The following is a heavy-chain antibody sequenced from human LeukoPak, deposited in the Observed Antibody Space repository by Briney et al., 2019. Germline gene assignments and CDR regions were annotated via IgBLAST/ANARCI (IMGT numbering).Heavy chain of an antibody. J-gene: IGHJ4*02. CDR3: ARDMGLAYIVVVTLPDY. CDR2: SNPNSGGT. CDR1: VYTFTGYY. Sequence: ASVKVSFKASVYTFTGYYMHWVRQAPAQGLEWMGWSNPNSGGTNYAQKFQGRVTMTRDTSISTAYMELSRLRSDDTAVYYCARDMGLAYIVVVTLPDYWGQGTLVTVSS. D-gene: IGHD3-22*01. V-gene: IGHV1-2*02.